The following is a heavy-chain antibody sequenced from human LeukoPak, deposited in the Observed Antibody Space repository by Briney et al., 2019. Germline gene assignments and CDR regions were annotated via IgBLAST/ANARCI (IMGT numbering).Heavy chain of an antibody. J-gene: IGHJ3*02. CDR1: GFTFSSYE. D-gene: IGHD3-22*01. CDR3: ARDRVYYYDSSGYYPDAFDI. V-gene: IGHV3-66*01. Sequence: PGGSLRLSCAASGFTFSSYEVNWVRQAPGKGLEWVSVIYSGGSTYYADSVKGRFTISRDNSKNTLYLQMNSLRAEDTAVYYCARDRVYYYDSSGYYPDAFDIWGQGTMVTVSS. CDR2: IYSGGST.